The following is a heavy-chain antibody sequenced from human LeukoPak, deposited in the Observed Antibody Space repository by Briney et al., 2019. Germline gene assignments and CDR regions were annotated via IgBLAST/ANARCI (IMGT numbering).Heavy chain of an antibody. CDR3: ARESSGWYFPNAFDI. CDR1: GGTFSSYA. Sequence: SVKVSCKASGGTFSSYAISWVRQAPGQGLECMGRIIPILGIANYAQKFQGRVTITADKSTSTAYMELSSLRSEDTAVYYCARESSGWYFPNAFDIWGQGTMVTVSS. V-gene: IGHV1-69*04. J-gene: IGHJ3*02. D-gene: IGHD6-19*01. CDR2: IIPILGIA.